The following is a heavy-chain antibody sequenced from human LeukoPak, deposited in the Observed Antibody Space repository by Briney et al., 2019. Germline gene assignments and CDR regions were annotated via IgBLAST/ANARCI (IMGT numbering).Heavy chain of an antibody. J-gene: IGHJ4*02. CDR3: ARGGRRDLGYCSSTSCYAQYYFDY. CDR2: ISSSSSYI. Sequence: GGSLRLSCAASAFTFSSYSMNWVRQAPGKGLEWVSSISSSSSYIYYADSVKGRFTISRDNAKNSLYLQMNSLRAEDTAVYYCARGGRRDLGYCSSTSCYAQYYFDYWGQGTLVTVPS. V-gene: IGHV3-21*01. D-gene: IGHD2-2*01. CDR1: AFTFSSYS.